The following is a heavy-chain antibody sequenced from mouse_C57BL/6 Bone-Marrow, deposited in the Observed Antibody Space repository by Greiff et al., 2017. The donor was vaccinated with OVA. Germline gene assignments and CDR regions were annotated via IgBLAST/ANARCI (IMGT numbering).Heavy chain of an antibody. CDR1: GYTFTDYY. V-gene: IGHV1-26*01. J-gene: IGHJ3*01. CDR3: ASPYDYDQRTWFAY. Sequence: EVQLQQSGPELVKPGASVKISCKASGYTFTDYYMNWVKQSHGKSLEWIGDINPNNGGTSYNQKFKGKATLTVDKSSSTAYMELRSLTSEDSAVYYCASPYDYDQRTWFAYWGQGTLVTVSA. CDR2: INPNNGGT. D-gene: IGHD2-4*01.